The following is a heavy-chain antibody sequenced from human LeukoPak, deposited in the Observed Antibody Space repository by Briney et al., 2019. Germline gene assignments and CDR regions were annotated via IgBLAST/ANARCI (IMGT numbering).Heavy chain of an antibody. J-gene: IGHJ6*03. Sequence: PSETLSLTCTVSGGSISSYYWSWIRQPPGKGLEWIGDIYYSGSTNYNPSLKSRVTISVDTSKNQFSLKLSSVTAADTAVYYCARQDVYSSSWTDYYYYMDVWGKGTTVTVSS. CDR1: GGSISSYY. V-gene: IGHV4-59*08. D-gene: IGHD6-13*01. CDR2: IYYSGST. CDR3: ARQDVYSSSWTDYYYYMDV.